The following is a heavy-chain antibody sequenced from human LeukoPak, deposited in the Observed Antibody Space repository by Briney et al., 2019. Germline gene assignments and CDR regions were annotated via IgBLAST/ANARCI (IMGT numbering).Heavy chain of an antibody. CDR2: XSXDGSIT. V-gene: IGHV3-74*01. J-gene: IGHJ4*02. CDR1: GFTISGYW. CDR3: AKVGFSEMEWLLDSDH. D-gene: IGHD3-3*01. Sequence: GSLRLSCAASGFTISGYWMHWVRQAPGKGLVWVXRXSXDGSITAYTDSVKGRFTISRDNSKNTLYLQMNSLRAEDTAVYYCAKVGFSEMEWLLDSDHWGQGTLVTVSS.